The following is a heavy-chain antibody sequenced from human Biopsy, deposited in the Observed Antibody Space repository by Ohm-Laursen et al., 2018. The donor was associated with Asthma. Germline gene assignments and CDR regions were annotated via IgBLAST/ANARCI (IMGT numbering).Heavy chain of an antibody. V-gene: IGHV1-3*01. CDR1: GYTFINYA. D-gene: IGHD3-9*01. Sequence: SVKVSCKASGYTFINYAIHWVRQAPGQRLEWMGWINAGNGNTKYSQKFQGRVTITRDTSASTAYMELSSLRSEDTAVYYCARTYYDFLTGQVNDAFDMWGQGTMVTVSS. CDR3: ARTYYDFLTGQVNDAFDM. CDR2: INAGNGNT. J-gene: IGHJ3*02.